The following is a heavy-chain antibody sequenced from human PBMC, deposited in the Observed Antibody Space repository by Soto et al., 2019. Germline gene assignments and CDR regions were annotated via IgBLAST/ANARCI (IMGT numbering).Heavy chain of an antibody. D-gene: IGHD3-3*01. J-gene: IGHJ4*01. CDR2: VSYDGTNK. Sequence: QVQLMESGGGVVQPGRSLRLSCAASGFTFHNYGMHWVRQAPGRGLEWVSVVSYDGTNKYYADSVKGRFTMSRDNSKNTLYLQMNSLRAEDTAVYYCVKQTILSEYQSVFDYWGHGTLVTVSS. CDR3: VKQTILSEYQSVFDY. CDR1: GFTFHNYG. V-gene: IGHV3-30*18.